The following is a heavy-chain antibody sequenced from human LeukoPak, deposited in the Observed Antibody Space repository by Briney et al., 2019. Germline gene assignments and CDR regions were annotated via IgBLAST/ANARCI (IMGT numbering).Heavy chain of an antibody. Sequence: GGSLRLSCAASGFTFSNYLMHWVRQAPGKGLVWVSRINSDESNTNSYADSVKGRFTISRDNDKNTLYLQMNSLRAEDTAVYFCGRGGNGIDIWGQGTTVIVSS. CDR3: GRGGNGIDI. D-gene: IGHD2-8*01. CDR1: GFTFSNYL. J-gene: IGHJ3*02. CDR2: INSDESNT. V-gene: IGHV3-74*01.